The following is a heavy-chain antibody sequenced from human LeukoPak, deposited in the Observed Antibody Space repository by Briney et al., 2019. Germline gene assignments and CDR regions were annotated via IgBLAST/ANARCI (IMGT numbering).Heavy chain of an antibody. Sequence: GGSLRLSCAASGFTFSSYSMNWIRQAPGKGLEWVSYISSSGRTIYYADSVKGRFTISRDNAKNSLYLHMNSLRAEDTAVYYCARQREMTTIFTALGYWGQGTLVTVSS. J-gene: IGHJ4*02. CDR3: ARQREMTTIFTALGY. V-gene: IGHV3-48*04. CDR2: ISSSGRTI. CDR1: GFTFSSYS. D-gene: IGHD5-24*01.